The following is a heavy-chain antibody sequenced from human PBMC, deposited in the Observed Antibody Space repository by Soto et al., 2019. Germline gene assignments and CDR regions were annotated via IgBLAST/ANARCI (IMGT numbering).Heavy chain of an antibody. Sequence: GASVKVSCKASGGTSSSYTISWVRQAPGQGLEWMGRIIPMLGKANYAQKFQGRVTITADKSTSTAYMELSSLTSEDTAVYSCARDLTPLYCSSTSCPSAFDIWGQGTMVTVSS. CDR1: GGTSSSYT. V-gene: IGHV1-69*08. D-gene: IGHD2-2*01. CDR3: ARDLTPLYCSSTSCPSAFDI. CDR2: IIPMLGKA. J-gene: IGHJ3*02.